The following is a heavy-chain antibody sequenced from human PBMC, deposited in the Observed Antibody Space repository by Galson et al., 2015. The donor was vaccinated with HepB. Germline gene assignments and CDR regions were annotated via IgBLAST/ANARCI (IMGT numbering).Heavy chain of an antibody. CDR2: ISWTSGSI. D-gene: IGHD3-16*02. CDR1: GFTFGDYA. V-gene: IGHV3-9*01. J-gene: IGHJ4*02. CDR3: ETEESVWGSYRYFLDY. Sequence: SLRLSCAASGFTFGDYAMHWVRQAPGKGLEWVSGISWTSGSIGYADSVKGRFTISRDNAKNSLYLQMNSLRAEDTAMHYCETEESVWGSYRYFLDYWGQGTLVTVSS.